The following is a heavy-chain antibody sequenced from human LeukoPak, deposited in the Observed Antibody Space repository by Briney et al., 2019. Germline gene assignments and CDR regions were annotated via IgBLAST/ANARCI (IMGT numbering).Heavy chain of an antibody. CDR3: AKGGVSDISSWYGDYFDY. D-gene: IGHD6-13*01. J-gene: IGHJ4*02. V-gene: IGHV3-30*18. Sequence: PGRSLRLSCEAAGFTFSDYGMLWVRQAPGKGLEWVAVVSADGSNKQYADSVKGRFTISRDNSKNTLYLQLNSLRSEDTAVYYCAKGGVSDISSWYGDYFDYWGQGTLVTVSS. CDR1: GFTFSDYG. CDR2: VSADGSNK.